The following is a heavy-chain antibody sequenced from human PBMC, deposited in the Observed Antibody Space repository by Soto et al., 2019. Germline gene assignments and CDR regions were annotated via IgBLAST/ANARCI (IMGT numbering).Heavy chain of an antibody. J-gene: IGHJ4*02. CDR2: IYPGDSDT. V-gene: IGHV5-51*01. Sequence: GESLKISFKGSGYSFTSYWIGWVRQMPGKGMEWMGIIYPGDSDTRYSPSFQGQVTISAEKSIRTAYLQWSSLKASDTAMYYCARKGLRGTSGEVYFGQGTLVTVSS. CDR3: ARKGLRGTSGEVY. CDR1: GYSFTSYW. D-gene: IGHD6-19*01.